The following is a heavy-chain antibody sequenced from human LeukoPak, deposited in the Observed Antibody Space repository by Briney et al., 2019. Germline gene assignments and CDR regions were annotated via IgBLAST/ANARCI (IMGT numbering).Heavy chain of an antibody. CDR2: ISSSGGST. Sequence: GGSLRLSCVGSGCTFSCYAMSWVRQAPGKGLEWVSAISSSGGSTYYVVSGKGRFTIARDNSKNTLYLQMNSLRADDTAVYHCAKDVGARAIVVVLAAAFTYWGQPTLATVSS. J-gene: IGHJ1*01. V-gene: IGHV3-23*01. CDR1: GCTFSCYA. CDR3: AKDVGARAIVVVLAAAFTY. D-gene: IGHD2-2*01.